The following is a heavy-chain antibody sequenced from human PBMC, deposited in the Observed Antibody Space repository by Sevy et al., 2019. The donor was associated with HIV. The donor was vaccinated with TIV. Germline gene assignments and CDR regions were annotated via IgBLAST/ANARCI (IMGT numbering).Heavy chain of an antibody. Sequence: SETLSLTCTVSGFSISSDYYWGWIRQPPGKGLEWIGSIYDGGSTYCNPSLKCRVTISIDTSKNQFSLKLSSVTAADTAVYYCARDYYGSGSYYEFVYWGQGTLVTVSS. D-gene: IGHD3-10*01. CDR3: ARDYYGSGSYYEFVY. CDR2: IYDGGST. CDR1: GFSISSDYY. J-gene: IGHJ4*02. V-gene: IGHV4-38-2*02.